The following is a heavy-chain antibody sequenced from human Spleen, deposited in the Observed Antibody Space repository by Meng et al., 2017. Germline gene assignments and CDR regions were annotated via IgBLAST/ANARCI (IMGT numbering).Heavy chain of an antibody. Sequence: LSLTCAASGFTFSDYYMSWIRQAPGKGLEWVSYISSSGSTIYYADSVKGRFTISRDNAKNSLYLQMNSLRAEDTAMYYCARDHLGRVLLHDALDIWGQGTTVTVSS. CDR1: GFTFSDYY. J-gene: IGHJ3*02. CDR3: ARDHLGRVLLHDALDI. D-gene: IGHD1-26*01. CDR2: ISSSGSTI. V-gene: IGHV3-11*01.